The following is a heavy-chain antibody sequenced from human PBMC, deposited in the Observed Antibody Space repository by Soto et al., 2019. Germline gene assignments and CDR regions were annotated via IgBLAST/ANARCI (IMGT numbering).Heavy chain of an antibody. CDR2: IIPIFGTT. CDR1: GGTFSSYS. V-gene: IGHV1-69*12. Sequence: QVQLVQSGAEVKKPGSSVKVSCKASGGTFSSYSINWVRQAPGQGLEWMGGIIPIFGTTNYAQKFQGRVTIIADESTSTAYMGLSSLRSEDTAVYYCARGQLVRGFDPWGQGTLVTVSS. D-gene: IGHD6-6*01. J-gene: IGHJ5*02. CDR3: ARGQLVRGFDP.